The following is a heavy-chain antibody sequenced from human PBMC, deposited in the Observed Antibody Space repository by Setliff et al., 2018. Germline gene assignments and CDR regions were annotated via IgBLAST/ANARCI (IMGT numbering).Heavy chain of an antibody. D-gene: IGHD1-26*01. V-gene: IGHV4-61*05. J-gene: IGHJ6*03. Sequence: SETLSLTXTVSGDSIXXTRDQGGWVRQXXGKGMEWIGYINYSGSTNYNPSLKSRVTLSVDTSKXQFSLKVSSVTAADTAVYYCARAPPNRYSGSYEYFYMDVWGKGTTVTVSS. CDR1: GDSIXXTRDQ. CDR3: ARAPPNRYSGSYEYFYMDV. CDR2: INYSGST.